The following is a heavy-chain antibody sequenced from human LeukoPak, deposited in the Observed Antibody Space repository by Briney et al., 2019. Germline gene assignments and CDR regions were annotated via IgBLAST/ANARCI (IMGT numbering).Heavy chain of an antibody. CDR2: ITTGRGET. V-gene: IGHV1-3*03. Sequence: GASVKVSCKTSGYTFGSYGITWVRQAPGQSLEWMGWITTGRGETRYSQEFQRRITFTRDTSASTVYMDLSDLRSEDTAVYYCARGGKQWRGGNYFDSWGQGTLVAVSS. J-gene: IGHJ4*02. CDR1: GYTFGSYG. D-gene: IGHD6-19*01. CDR3: ARGGKQWRGGNYFDS.